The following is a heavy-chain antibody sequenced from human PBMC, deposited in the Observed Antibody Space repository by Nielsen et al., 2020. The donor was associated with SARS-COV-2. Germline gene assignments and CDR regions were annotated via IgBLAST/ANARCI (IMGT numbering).Heavy chain of an antibody. J-gene: IGHJ4*02. Sequence: SETLSLTCTVSGDSISSGGYHWSWIRQHPGKGLEWLGSIYYTGSTNYNPSLKSQISISIDTSENQFSLRLSSVTAADSAVYYCARTPLTYRIFDFWGQGTLVTVSS. CDR2: IYYTGST. D-gene: IGHD5-18*01. CDR1: GDSISSGGYH. V-gene: IGHV4-31*01. CDR3: ARTPLTYRIFDF.